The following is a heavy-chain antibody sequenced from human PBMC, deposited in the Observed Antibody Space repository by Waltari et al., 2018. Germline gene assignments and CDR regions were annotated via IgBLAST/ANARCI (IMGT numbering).Heavy chain of an antibody. CDR1: GTPFTGHH. CDR3: ARAGELRKDYYYMDV. D-gene: IGHD1-7*01. Sequence: QVQLVQSGAEAKKPGASGRVSCKPSGTPFTGHHLPWRGQAPGQGLEWMGWINPNSGGTNYAQKFQGRVTMTRDTSISTAYMELSRLRSDDTAVYYCARAGELRKDYYYMDVWGKGTTVTISS. CDR2: INPNSGGT. V-gene: IGHV1-2*02. J-gene: IGHJ6*03.